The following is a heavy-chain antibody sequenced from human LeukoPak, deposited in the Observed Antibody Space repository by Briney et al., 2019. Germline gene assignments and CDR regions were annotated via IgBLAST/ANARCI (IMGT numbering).Heavy chain of an antibody. CDR1: GFTFSSYA. CDR2: ISYDGSNK. J-gene: IGHJ2*01. V-gene: IGHV3-30*14. Sequence: GGSLRLSCAASGFTFSSYAMHWVRQAPGKGLEWVALISYDGSNKYYADSVKGRFTISRDNSKSTLYLQMNTLRAEDTAVYYCARVMGRLARTWYFDLWGRGTLVTVSS. CDR3: ARVMGRLARTWYFDL. D-gene: IGHD1-1*01.